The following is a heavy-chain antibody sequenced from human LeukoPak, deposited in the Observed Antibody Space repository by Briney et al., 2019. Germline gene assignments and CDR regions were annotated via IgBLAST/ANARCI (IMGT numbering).Heavy chain of an antibody. CDR2: ISSSSDII. CDR1: GITVSTYS. Sequence: TGGSLRLSCVAPGITVSTYSMNWVRQAPGKGLEWVAQISSSSDIIYYAGSVQGRFIISRDNDKKSLYLQMNSLRAEDTAVYFCARSLLLEGLPPFDKWGQGTLVSVSS. D-gene: IGHD3-3*01. V-gene: IGHV3-48*01. J-gene: IGHJ4*02. CDR3: ARSLLLEGLPPFDK.